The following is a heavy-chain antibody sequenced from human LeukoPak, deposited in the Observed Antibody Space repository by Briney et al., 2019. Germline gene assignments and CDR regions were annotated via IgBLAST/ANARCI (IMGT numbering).Heavy chain of an antibody. CDR3: AKADSSSCYNTYVDY. V-gene: IGHV3-23*01. CDR1: GFTFSSYW. D-gene: IGHD6-13*01. CDR2: ISGSGDST. Sequence: PGGSLRLSCAASGFTFSSYWMHWVRQAPGKGLEWVSTISGSGDSTYYADSVKGRFTISRDNSKNTLFLQMNSLRAGDTAVYYCAKADSSSCYNTYVDYWGQGTLVTVSS. J-gene: IGHJ4*02.